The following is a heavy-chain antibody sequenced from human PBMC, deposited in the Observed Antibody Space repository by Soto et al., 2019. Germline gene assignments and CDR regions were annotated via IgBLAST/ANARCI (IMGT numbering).Heavy chain of an antibody. V-gene: IGHV1-69*13. CDR3: ARSAYYYDSSGYHFDY. J-gene: IGHJ4*02. CDR2: IIPIFGTA. D-gene: IGHD3-22*01. CDR1: GGTFSSYA. Sequence: SVKVSCKASGGTFSSYAISWVRQAPGQGLEWMGGIIPIFGTANYAQKFQGRVTITADESTSTAYMELSSLRSEDTAVYYCARSAYYYDSSGYHFDYWGQGTLVTVSS.